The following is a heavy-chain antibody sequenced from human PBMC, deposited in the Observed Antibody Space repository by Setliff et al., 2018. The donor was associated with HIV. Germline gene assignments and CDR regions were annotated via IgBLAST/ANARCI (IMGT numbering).Heavy chain of an antibody. J-gene: IGHJ4*02. CDR1: GYSISSGYY. V-gene: IGHV4-38-2*01. Sequence: ASETLSLTCAVSGYSISSGYYWGWIRQPPGKGLEWIGGIYHSGSTYDSPSLKSRVTISVDTSKNQFSLKLSSVTAADTAIYYCARRIYGNNPYFDYWSQGTLVTVSS. D-gene: IGHD4-17*01. CDR2: IYHSGST. CDR3: ARRIYGNNPYFDY.